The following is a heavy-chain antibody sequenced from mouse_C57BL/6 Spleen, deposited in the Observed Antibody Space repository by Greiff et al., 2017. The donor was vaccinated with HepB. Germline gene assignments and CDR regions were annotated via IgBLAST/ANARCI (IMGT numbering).Heavy chain of an antibody. V-gene: IGHV1-69*01. CDR1: GYTFTSYW. CDR2: IDPSDSYT. Sequence: QVQLQQPGAELVMPGASVKLSCKASGYTFTSYWMHWVKQRPGQGLEWIGEIDPSDSYTNYNQKFKGKSTLTVDKSSSTAYMQLSSLTSEDSAVYCCATGITTVYYFDYWGQGTTLTVSS. J-gene: IGHJ2*01. D-gene: IGHD1-1*01. CDR3: ATGITTVYYFDY.